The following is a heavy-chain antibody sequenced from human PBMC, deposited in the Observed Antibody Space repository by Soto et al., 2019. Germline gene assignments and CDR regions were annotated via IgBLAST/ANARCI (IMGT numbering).Heavy chain of an antibody. D-gene: IGHD5-12*01. Sequence: QVQLQESAPGLVTPSQTLSLTCTVSGGAISSGGYYWSWKRQHPGKGLEWIGYTYYSGSTSSNPSLKIRVTISVDTSKNQFSLNLSSVTAGDTAVYYCARGIGGVVATSFDYWGQGTLVTVSS. J-gene: IGHJ4*02. CDR2: TYYSGST. CDR1: GGAISSGGYY. CDR3: ARGIGGVVATSFDY. V-gene: IGHV4-31*03.